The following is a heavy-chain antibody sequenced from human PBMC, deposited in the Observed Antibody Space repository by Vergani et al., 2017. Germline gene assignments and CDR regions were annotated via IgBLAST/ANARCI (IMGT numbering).Heavy chain of an antibody. CDR3: AGEPRKAPNL. CDR2: ISGYNGKT. J-gene: IGHJ5*02. V-gene: IGHV1-18*01. Sequence: QVQLVQSGAEMKKPGASVNVSCKTSGYSFNSYGINWVRQAPGQGLEWLGWISGYNGKTKYVEKLQGRITVTIDTSTNAAYVQLRGLTSDDTAVYYCAGEPRKAPNLWGQGTLVTVSS. CDR1: GYSFNSYG.